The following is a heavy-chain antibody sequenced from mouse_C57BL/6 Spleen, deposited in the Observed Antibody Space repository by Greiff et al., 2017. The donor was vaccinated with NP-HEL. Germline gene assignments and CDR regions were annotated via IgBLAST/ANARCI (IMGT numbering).Heavy chain of an antibody. CDR1: GYTFTNYS. J-gene: IGHJ4*01. CDR2: INPKNGGT. D-gene: IGHD1-1*01. Sequence: EVQLQQSGPELVKPGASVKIPCKASGYTFTNYSMAWVKQRPGKGLEWIGAINPKNGGTNYNQQFMGKATLTVEKSSSTAYRELRSLTSEDTAVYYCARRSTGVGGDMDDWGKGTTVTVSS. V-gene: IGHV1-18*01. CDR3: ARRSTGVGGDMDD.